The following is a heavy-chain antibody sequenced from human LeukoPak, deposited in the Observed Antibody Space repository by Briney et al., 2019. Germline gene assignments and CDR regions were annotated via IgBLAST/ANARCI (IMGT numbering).Heavy chain of an antibody. CDR1: GVSISSSNSY. D-gene: IGHD3/OR15-3a*01. V-gene: IGHV4-39*01. CDR2: IYYSGNT. CDR3: ARQTGSGLFILP. Sequence: SETLSLTCTVSGVSISSSNSYWGWIRQPPGEGLEWIGSIYYSGNTYYNASLKSQVSISIDTSKNQFSLRLTSVTAADTAVYYCARQTGSGLFILPGGQGTLVTVSS. J-gene: IGHJ4*02.